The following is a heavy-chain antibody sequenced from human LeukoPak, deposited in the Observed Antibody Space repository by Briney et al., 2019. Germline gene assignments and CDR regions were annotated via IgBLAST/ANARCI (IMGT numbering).Heavy chain of an antibody. J-gene: IGHJ4*02. D-gene: IGHD6-19*01. CDR2: IWYDGSNK. CDR1: GFTFNSFA. Sequence: QPGGSLRLSCAASGFTFNSFAMHWVRQAPGKGLEWVAVIWYDGSNKYYADSVKGRFTISRDNSKNTLYLQMNSLRAEDTAVYYCARDAEEQWLVGDGYFDYWGQGTLVTVSS. V-gene: IGHV3-33*08. CDR3: ARDAEEQWLVGDGYFDY.